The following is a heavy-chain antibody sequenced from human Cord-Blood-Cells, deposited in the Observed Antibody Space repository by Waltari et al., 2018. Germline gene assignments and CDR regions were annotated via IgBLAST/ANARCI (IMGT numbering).Heavy chain of an antibody. Sequence: QVQLQESGPGLVKPSETLSLTCTVSGYSIRSGYYWGWIRQPPGKGLEWIGSIYHSGSTYYNPSLKSRVTISVDTSKNQFSLKLSSVTAADTAVYYCARVGPEAFDYWGQGTLVTVSS. V-gene: IGHV4-38-2*02. J-gene: IGHJ4*02. D-gene: IGHD3-16*01. CDR3: ARVGPEAFDY. CDR2: IYHSGST. CDR1: GYSIRSGYY.